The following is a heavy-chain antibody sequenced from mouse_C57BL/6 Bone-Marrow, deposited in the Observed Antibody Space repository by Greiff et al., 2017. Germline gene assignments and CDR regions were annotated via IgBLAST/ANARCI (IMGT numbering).Heavy chain of an antibody. CDR3: SRQVTTVLATKYFDV. CDR2: ISGGGGNT. Sequence: EVHLVESGGGLVKPGGSLKPPFAASGFTFSSITLSWVRQTPERRWQWVAAISGGGGNTYYPDSVKGRFTISRDNDKNILYLQMSSLRSEDTALYYCSRQVTTVLATKYFDVWGTGTTVTVSS. CDR1: GFTFSSIT. J-gene: IGHJ1*03. D-gene: IGHD1-1*01. V-gene: IGHV5-9*01.